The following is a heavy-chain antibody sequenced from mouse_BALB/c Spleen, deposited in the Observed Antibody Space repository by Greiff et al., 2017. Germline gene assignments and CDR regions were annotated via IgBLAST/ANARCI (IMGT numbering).Heavy chain of an antibody. V-gene: IGHV14-3*02. Sequence: EVKLVESGAELVKPGASVKLSCTASGFNIKDTYMHWVKQRPEQGLEWIGRIDPANGNTKYDPKFQGKATITADTSSNTAYLQLSSLTSEDTAVYYCASRDYWGQGTTLTVSS. CDR2: IDPANGNT. J-gene: IGHJ2*01. CDR1: GFNIKDTY. CDR3: ASRDY.